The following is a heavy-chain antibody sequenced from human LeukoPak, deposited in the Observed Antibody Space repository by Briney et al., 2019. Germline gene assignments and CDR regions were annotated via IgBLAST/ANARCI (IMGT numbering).Heavy chain of an antibody. V-gene: IGHV3-73*01. CDR3: AKDRQPRPVWGSSRSPLDY. CDR1: GFTFSGSA. Sequence: GGSLRLPCAASGFTFSGSAMHWVRQASGKGLEWVGRIRSKANSYATAYVASVKGRFTISRDDSKNTAYLQMNSLRPEDTAVYYCAKDRQPRPVWGSSRSPLDYWGQGTLVTVSS. CDR2: IRSKANSYAT. J-gene: IGHJ4*02. D-gene: IGHD3-16*02.